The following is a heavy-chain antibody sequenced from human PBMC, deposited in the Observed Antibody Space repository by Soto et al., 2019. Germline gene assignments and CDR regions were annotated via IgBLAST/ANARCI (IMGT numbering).Heavy chain of an antibody. CDR3: THRQDRYCSGGSCPLFDY. D-gene: IGHD2-15*01. V-gene: IGHV2-5*02. J-gene: IGHJ4*02. CDR2: IYWVDDK. CDR1: GFSLSTSGVG. Sequence: QITLKESGPTLVKPTQTLTLTCTFSGFSLSTSGVGVGWICQPPGKALEWLALIYWVDDKRYRSSLKSRLTSTKDTSKNQVVLTMTHMDPVDTATYYCTHRQDRYCSGGSCPLFDYWGQGILVTVSS.